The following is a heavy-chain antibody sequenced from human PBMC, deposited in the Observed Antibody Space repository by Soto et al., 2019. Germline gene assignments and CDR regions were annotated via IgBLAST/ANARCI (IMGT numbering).Heavy chain of an antibody. Sequence: HGESLKISCKGSGYSFTSYWISWVRQMPGKGLEWMGRIDPSDSYTNYSPSFQGHVTISADKSISTAYLQWSSLKASDTAMYYCASDAGLGMDVWGQGTTVTVSS. D-gene: IGHD2-2*01. V-gene: IGHV5-10-1*01. CDR2: IDPSDSYT. J-gene: IGHJ6*02. CDR3: ASDAGLGMDV. CDR1: GYSFTSYW.